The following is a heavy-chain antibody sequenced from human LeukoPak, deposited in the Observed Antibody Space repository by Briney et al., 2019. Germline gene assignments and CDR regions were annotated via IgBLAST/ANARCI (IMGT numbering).Heavy chain of an antibody. CDR3: ARVEGGGGSLDL. V-gene: IGHV1-46*01. Sequence: ASVKVSCKASGYTFTSYYMHWVRQAPGQGLEWMGIINPSGGSTSYAQKFQGRVTMTRDTSTSTVYMELSSLRSDDTAVYYCARVEGGGGSLDLWGQGTMVTVSS. D-gene: IGHD3-16*01. J-gene: IGHJ3*01. CDR1: GYTFTSYY. CDR2: INPSGGST.